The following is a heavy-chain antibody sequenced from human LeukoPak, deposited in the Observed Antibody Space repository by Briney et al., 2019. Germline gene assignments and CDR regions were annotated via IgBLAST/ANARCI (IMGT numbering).Heavy chain of an antibody. CDR2: IKAGNGDT. D-gene: IGHD2-21*01. J-gene: IGHJ4*02. CDR1: GYIFTKYV. V-gene: IGHV1-3*01. CDR3: ARDDCGDTCYPGGY. Sequence: GASVKVSCKASGYIFTKYVVHWVRQAPGEGPEWMGWIKAGNGDTKYSQNFQGRLTITRDTSASTVYMELSSLTSEDTALYYCARDDCGDTCYPGGYWGQGTLATVSS.